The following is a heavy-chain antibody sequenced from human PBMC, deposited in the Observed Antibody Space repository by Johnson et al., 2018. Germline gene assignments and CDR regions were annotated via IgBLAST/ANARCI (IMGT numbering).Heavy chain of an antibody. CDR2: IIPIFGTA. J-gene: IGHJ1*01. Sequence: VQLVESGAEVKKPGSSXKVSCKASGGTFSNYAISWVRQAPGQGLEWMGGIIPIFGTANYAQKFRGRVTITADESTSTAYMELSSLRSEDTAVYYGARARYDTSGYSIQHWGQGTLVTVSS. CDR1: GGTFSNYA. D-gene: IGHD3-22*01. V-gene: IGHV1-69*01. CDR3: ARARYDTSGYSIQH.